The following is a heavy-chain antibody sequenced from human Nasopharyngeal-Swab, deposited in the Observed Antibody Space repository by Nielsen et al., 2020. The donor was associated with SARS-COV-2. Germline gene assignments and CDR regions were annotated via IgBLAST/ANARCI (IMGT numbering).Heavy chain of an antibody. D-gene: IGHD2-15*01. CDR2: INPGGGSA. CDR3: ARGGDPREVVAATDCFDP. V-gene: IGHV1-46*01. J-gene: IGHJ5*02. CDR1: VYTFTRYY. Sequence: ASVKVSCKASVYTFTRYYIHWVRQAPGQGLVWMGIINPGGGSARYSQNFQGRVTMTRDTSTSTVYMELSSLRSEDTAVYYCARGGDPREVVAATDCFDPWGQGTLVTVSS.